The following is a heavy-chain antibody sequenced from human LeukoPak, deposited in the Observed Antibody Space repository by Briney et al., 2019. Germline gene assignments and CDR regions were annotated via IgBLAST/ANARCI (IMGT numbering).Heavy chain of an antibody. Sequence: ASVKVSCKASGYTFTSYGISWVRQAPGQGLEWMGWISAYNGNTNYAQKLQGRVTMTRDTSTSTVYMELSRLRSDDTAVYYCARSPRYYYGSGSDKNWFDPWGQGTLVTVSS. CDR2: ISAYNGNT. D-gene: IGHD3-10*01. CDR3: ARSPRYYYGSGSDKNWFDP. V-gene: IGHV1-18*01. CDR1: GYTFTSYG. J-gene: IGHJ5*02.